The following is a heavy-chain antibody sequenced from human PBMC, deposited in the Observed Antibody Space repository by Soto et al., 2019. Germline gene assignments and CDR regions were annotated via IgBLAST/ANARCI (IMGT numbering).Heavy chain of an antibody. CDR1: GGSISSYY. CDR2: IYYSGST. V-gene: IGHV4-59*01. D-gene: IGHD6-19*01. Sequence: SETLSLTCTVSGGSISSYYWSWIRQPPGKGLEWIGYIYYSGSTNYNPSLKSRVTISVDTSKNQFSLKLSSVTAADTAVYYCARERDSSGWYLLDPWGQGTLVTSPQ. CDR3: ARERDSSGWYLLDP. J-gene: IGHJ5*02.